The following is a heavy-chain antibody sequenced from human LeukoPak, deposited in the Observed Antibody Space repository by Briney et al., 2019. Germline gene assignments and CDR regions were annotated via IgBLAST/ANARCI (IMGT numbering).Heavy chain of an antibody. CDR1: GYTFTGYY. V-gene: IGHV1-2*02. J-gene: IGHJ4*02. CDR2: INPNSGGT. Sequence: ASVKVSCKASGYTFTGYYMHWVRQAPGQGLEWMGWINPNSGGTNYAQKFQGRVTMTRDTSISTAYMELSRLRSDDTAVYYCARSFYVLRYFDSSSPLDYWGQGTLVTVSS. D-gene: IGHD3-9*01. CDR3: ARSFYVLRYFDSSSPLDY.